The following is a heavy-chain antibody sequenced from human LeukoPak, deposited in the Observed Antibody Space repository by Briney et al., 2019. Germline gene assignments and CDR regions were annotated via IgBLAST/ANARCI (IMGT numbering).Heavy chain of an antibody. D-gene: IGHD4-17*01. CDR2: ISGSGGST. Sequence: PGGSLRHSCAASGFTFSSYAMSWVRQAPGKGLEWVSAISGSGGSTYYADSVKGRFTISRDNSKNTLYLQMNSLRAEDTAVYYCAKDRWAVTTNWYFDLWGRGTLVTVSS. CDR1: GFTFSSYA. J-gene: IGHJ2*01. CDR3: AKDRWAVTTNWYFDL. V-gene: IGHV3-23*01.